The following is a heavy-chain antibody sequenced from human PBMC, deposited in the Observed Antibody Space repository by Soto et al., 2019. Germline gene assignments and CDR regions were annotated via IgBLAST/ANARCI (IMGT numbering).Heavy chain of an antibody. Sequence: EVQLVESGGGMVQPGGSLRLSCAASGFTFSSYSMNWVRQAPGKGLEWVSYISSSSSTIYYADSVKGRFTISRDNAKNSLYLQMNSLRADDTAVYYCARDTGGAAYSSGWYGYWGQGTLVTVSS. J-gene: IGHJ4*02. CDR2: ISSSSSTI. D-gene: IGHD6-19*01. CDR1: GFTFSSYS. V-gene: IGHV3-48*01. CDR3: ARDTGGAAYSSGWYGY.